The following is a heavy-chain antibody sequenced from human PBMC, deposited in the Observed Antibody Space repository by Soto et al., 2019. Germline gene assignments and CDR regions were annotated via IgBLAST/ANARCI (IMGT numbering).Heavy chain of an antibody. D-gene: IGHD3-10*01. CDR3: AKRNYGSEFDY. Sequence: EVQLLESGGGLVQPGGSLRLSCAASGFTFSSYAMNWVRQAPGKGLEWVSVISGSGGSTYYADSVKGRFTISRDNSKNALYLQMNSLRAEDTAVYYCAKRNYGSEFDYWGQGTLVTVSS. V-gene: IGHV3-23*01. CDR1: GFTFSSYA. CDR2: ISGSGGST. J-gene: IGHJ4*02.